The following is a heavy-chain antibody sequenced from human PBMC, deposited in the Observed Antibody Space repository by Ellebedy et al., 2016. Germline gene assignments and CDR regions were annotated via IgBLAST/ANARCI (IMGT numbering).Heavy chain of an antibody. V-gene: IGHV4-39*07. Sequence: SETLSLTCTVSGGSISSSNFYWGWIRQPPGKGLEWIGTIYYSGTTYYTPSLKSRLTIGIDTSKNQFSLNLSSVTAADTAMYYCVRGFYGNSLHYSPGEWGQGTPVTVSS. CDR2: IYYSGTT. CDR1: GGSISSSNFY. CDR3: VRGFYGNSLHYSPGE. J-gene: IGHJ4*02. D-gene: IGHD2/OR15-2a*01.